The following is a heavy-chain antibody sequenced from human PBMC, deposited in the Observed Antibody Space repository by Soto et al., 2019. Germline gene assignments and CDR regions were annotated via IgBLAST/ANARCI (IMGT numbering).Heavy chain of an antibody. J-gene: IGHJ5*01. Sequence: SLTCTVSGGSISSGGYYWSWIRQHPGKGLEYIGYIYKSTTTYYNPSFESRVAISLDTSKSQFSLTVTSVTAADTAVYFCARGRYCLTGRCFPNWFDSWGQGTLVTVSS. CDR2: IYKSTTT. D-gene: IGHD2-15*01. CDR1: GGSISSGGYY. CDR3: ARGRYCLTGRCFPNWFDS. V-gene: IGHV4-30-4*08.